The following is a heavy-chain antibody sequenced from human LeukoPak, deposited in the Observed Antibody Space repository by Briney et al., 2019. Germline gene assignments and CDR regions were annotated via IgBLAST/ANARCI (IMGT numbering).Heavy chain of an antibody. CDR3: ARLSSGWSGDY. CDR2: INHSGST. D-gene: IGHD6-19*01. Sequence: SETLSLTCAVYGGSFSGYYWSWIRQPPGKGLEWIGEINHSGSTNYNPSLKSRVTISVDTSKNQFSLKLSSVTAADTAVYYCARLSSGWSGDYWGQGTLVTVSS. V-gene: IGHV4-34*01. CDR1: GGSFSGYY. J-gene: IGHJ4*02.